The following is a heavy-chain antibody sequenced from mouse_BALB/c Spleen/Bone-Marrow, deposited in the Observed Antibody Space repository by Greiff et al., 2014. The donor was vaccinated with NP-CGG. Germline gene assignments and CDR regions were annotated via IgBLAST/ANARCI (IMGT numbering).Heavy chain of an antibody. Sequence: EVQVVESGAGLVKPGGSLKLSCAASGFTFSDYYMYWVRQTPEKRLEWVATISDGGSYTYYPDSVRGRFTISRDNAKNNLYLQMSSLKSDDTSMYCCSWTCETMDYWGQGTSVTVSA. J-gene: IGHJ4*01. V-gene: IGHV5-4*02. CDR2: ISDGGSYT. CDR3: SWTCETMDY. CDR1: GFTFSDYY.